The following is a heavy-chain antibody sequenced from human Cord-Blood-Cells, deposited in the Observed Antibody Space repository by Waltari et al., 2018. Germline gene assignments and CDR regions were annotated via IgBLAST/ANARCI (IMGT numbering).Heavy chain of an antibody. Sequence: QVQLQESGPGLVKPSETLSLTCTVSGGSISSYYWSWIRQPAGKGLEWIGRILTSGSTTSNPALKGRVTSSGDTSRNHFSLKLRSVTAADTAVYYCARDPPPYYYGSGSYRYFDRWGRGTLVTVAS. D-gene: IGHD3-10*01. V-gene: IGHV4-4*07. CDR3: ARDPPPYYYGSGSYRYFDR. J-gene: IGHJ2*01. CDR2: ILTSGST. CDR1: GGSISSYY.